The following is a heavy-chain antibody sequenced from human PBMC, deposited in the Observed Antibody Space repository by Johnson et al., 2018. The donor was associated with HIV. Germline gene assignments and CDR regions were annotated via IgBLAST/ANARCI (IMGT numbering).Heavy chain of an antibody. CDR1: GFTFSDYY. J-gene: IGHJ3*02. CDR2: INWNGGST. CDR3: NTDAFDI. V-gene: IGHV3-64*07. Sequence: VQLVESGGGLVKPGGSLRLSCAASGFTFSDYYMSWIRQAPGKGLEWVSGINWNGGSTGYADSVKGRFTISRDNSKNTLYLQMGSLRAEDMAVYYCNTDAFDIWGQGTMVTVSS.